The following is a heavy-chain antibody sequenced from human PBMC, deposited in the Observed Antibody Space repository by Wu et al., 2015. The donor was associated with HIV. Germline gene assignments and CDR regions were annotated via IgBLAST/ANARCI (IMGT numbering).Heavy chain of an antibody. V-gene: IGHV1-69*13. D-gene: IGHD2-15*01. CDR3: AWAPYCSGGSCYSGDYYYGMDV. CDR1: GGTFSSYA. Sequence: QVQLVQSGAEVKKPGSSVKVSCKASGGTFSSYAISWVRQAPGQGLEWMGRIIPIFGTANYAQKFQGRVTITADESTSTAYMELSSLRSEDTAVYYCAWAPYCSGGSCYSGDYYYGMDVWGQGDHGHRL. CDR2: IIPIFGTA. J-gene: IGHJ6*02.